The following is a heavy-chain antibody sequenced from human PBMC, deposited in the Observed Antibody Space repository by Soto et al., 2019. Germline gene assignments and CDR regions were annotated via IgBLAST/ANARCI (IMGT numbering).Heavy chain of an antibody. CDR3: ARAGPGIAAAGTKDGMDV. CDR1: GGSFSGYY. Sequence: SETLSLTCAVYGGSFSGYYWSWIRQPPGKGLEWIGEINHSGSTNYNPSLKSRVTISVDTSKNQFSLKLSSVTAADTAVYYCARAGPGIAAAGTKDGMDVWGQGTTVTVSS. D-gene: IGHD6-13*01. CDR2: INHSGST. V-gene: IGHV4-34*01. J-gene: IGHJ6*02.